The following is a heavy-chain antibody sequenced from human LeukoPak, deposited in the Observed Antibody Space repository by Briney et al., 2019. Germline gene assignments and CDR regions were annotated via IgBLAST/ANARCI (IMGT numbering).Heavy chain of an antibody. J-gene: IGHJ5*02. Sequence: GASVKVSCKASGGTLRSHIFSWVRQAPGQGLEWMGRIIPIIDSAKYAQNFQDRVTITADASTATIYMELSSLTFEDTAVYFCTRVNLRGSQYNWFDPWGQGTLVTVSS. V-gene: IGHV1-69*08. CDR1: GGTLRSHI. CDR2: IIPIIDSA. D-gene: IGHD1-26*01. CDR3: TRVNLRGSQYNWFDP.